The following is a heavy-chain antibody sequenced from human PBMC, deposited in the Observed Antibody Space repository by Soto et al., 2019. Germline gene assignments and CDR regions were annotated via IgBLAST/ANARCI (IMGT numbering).Heavy chain of an antibody. CDR3: ARDYGSGSYGYYYYGMDV. J-gene: IGHJ6*02. CDR1: GFTFSDYY. V-gene: IGHV3-11*01. CDR2: ISSSGSTI. D-gene: IGHD3-10*01. Sequence: GSLRLSCAASGFTFSDYYMSWIRQAPGKGLEWVSYISSSGSTIYYADSVKGRFTISRDNAKNSLYLQMNSLRAEDTAVYYCARDYGSGSYGYYYYGMDVWGQGTTVTVSS.